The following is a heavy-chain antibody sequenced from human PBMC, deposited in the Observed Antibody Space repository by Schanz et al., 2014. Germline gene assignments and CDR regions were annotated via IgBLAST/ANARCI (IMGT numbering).Heavy chain of an antibody. CDR1: GGTFSSFG. Sequence: QVHLVQSGAEVKKPGSSVKVSCKASGGTFSSFGINWVRQAPGQGLEWMGRIIPVLAIADYAQKFQDKVTITADTSTTTAYMELSGLRSEDTAVYYCARDRLECGAECYSVEVFEIWGQGTLVIVSS. CDR2: IIPVLAIA. CDR3: ARDRLECGAECYSVEVFEI. D-gene: IGHD2-21*01. V-gene: IGHV1-69*04. J-gene: IGHJ4*02.